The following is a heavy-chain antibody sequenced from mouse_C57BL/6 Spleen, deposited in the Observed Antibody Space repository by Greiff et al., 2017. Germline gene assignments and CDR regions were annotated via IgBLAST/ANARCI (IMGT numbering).Heavy chain of an antibody. V-gene: IGHV5-17*01. CDR2: ISSGSSTI. CDR1: GFTFSDYG. Sequence: EVKLMESGGGLVKPGGSLKLSCAASGFTFSDYGMHWVRQAPEKGLEWVAYISSGSSTIYYADTVKGRFTISRDNAKNTLFLQMTSLRSEDTAMYYCARPYDYDWFAYWGQGTQVTVSA. CDR3: ARPYDYDWFAY. D-gene: IGHD2-4*01. J-gene: IGHJ3*01.